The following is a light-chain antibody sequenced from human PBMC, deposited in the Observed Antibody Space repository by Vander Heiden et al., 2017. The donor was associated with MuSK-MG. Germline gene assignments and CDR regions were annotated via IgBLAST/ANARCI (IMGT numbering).Light chain of an antibody. Sequence: IQMTQSPSSLSASVGDRVTITCRASQYISNYLTWYHQKPGKAPKLLSYAASSLQSGVPSRGSGSGSGTDFTLTISRLQPEDSATYYCQQSDSTPRTFGGGTKVEIK. J-gene: IGKJ4*02. CDR2: AAS. CDR3: QQSDSTPRT. V-gene: IGKV1-39*01. CDR1: QYISNY.